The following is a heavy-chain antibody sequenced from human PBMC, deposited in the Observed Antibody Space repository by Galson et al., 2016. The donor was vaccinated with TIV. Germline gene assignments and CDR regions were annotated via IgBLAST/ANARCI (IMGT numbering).Heavy chain of an antibody. D-gene: IGHD2-15*01. V-gene: IGHV3-66*02. CDR3: ARDRVVDATYYYYYYGLDV. Sequence: SLRLSCAASGLSVNINYMTWVRQVPGKGLEWVSLISDGGETYYSDSVKGRFTIYRDNSKNTLHLQMNSLRVEDTGVYYCARDRVVDATYYYYYYGLDVWGQGTAVTVSS. CDR2: ISDGGET. CDR1: GLSVNINY. J-gene: IGHJ6*02.